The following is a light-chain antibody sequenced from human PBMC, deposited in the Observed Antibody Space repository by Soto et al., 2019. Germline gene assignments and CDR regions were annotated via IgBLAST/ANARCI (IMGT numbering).Light chain of an antibody. J-gene: IGKJ1*01. CDR3: QQYKSYPVA. CDR1: QSVSTW. V-gene: IGKV1-5*01. CDR2: DAS. Sequence: DIQMTQSPSTLSASVGDRVTITCRASQSVSTWLAWYQQKPGKAPKVLIYDASSLESGVPSRFSGSGSGTEFTLTISSLQPDDFANYYCQQYKSYPVAFGQGTKVEIK.